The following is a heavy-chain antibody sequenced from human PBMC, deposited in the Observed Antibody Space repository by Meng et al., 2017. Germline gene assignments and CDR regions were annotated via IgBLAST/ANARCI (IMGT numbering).Heavy chain of an antibody. D-gene: IGHD6-13*01. V-gene: IGHV1-69*05. CDR3: ARGGIAAALPWFDP. CDR2: IIPIFGTA. CDR1: GGTFSSYA. Sequence: QAPLVQYGAGVKKPGSSVKVSCKASGGTFSSYAISWVRQAPGQGLEWMGGIIPIFGTANYAQKFQGRVTITTDESTSTAYMELSSLRSEDTAVYYCARGGIAAALPWFDPWGQGTLVTVSS. J-gene: IGHJ5*02.